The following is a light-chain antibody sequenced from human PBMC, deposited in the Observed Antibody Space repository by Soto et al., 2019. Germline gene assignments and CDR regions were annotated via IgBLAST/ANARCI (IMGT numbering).Light chain of an antibody. CDR1: QNIDNY. V-gene: IGKV1-33*01. Sequence: EIQMTQSPSSLSAPVGVRVTITXXASQNIDNYLNWYQQKPGKAPNLLIYDASSLKTGVPSRFSGSGSGTDFTFTINSLQPEDFATYYCQHYDHVQVTFGQGTRLEIK. CDR2: DAS. CDR3: QHYDHVQVT. J-gene: IGKJ5*01.